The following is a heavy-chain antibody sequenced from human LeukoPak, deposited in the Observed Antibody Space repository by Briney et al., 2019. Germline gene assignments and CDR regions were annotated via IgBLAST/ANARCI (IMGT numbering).Heavy chain of an antibody. J-gene: IGHJ6*02. CDR1: GFTVSSSD. D-gene: IGHD4-11*01. CDR2: IYSGGST. CDR3: ARSTVNYYGMDV. Sequence: QSGGSLRLSCAASGFTVSSSDMSWARKAPGKGLEWVSVIYSGGSTYYADSVKGRFTISRDNSKNTMYLQMSSLRAEDTAVYYCARSTVNYYGMDVWGQGTTVTVSS. V-gene: IGHV3-53*01.